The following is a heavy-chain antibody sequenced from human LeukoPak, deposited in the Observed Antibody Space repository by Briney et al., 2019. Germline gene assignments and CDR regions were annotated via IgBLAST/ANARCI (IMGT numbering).Heavy chain of an antibody. CDR3: ARPLPPDCSGGSCHQFDY. CDR1: GFTFSSYS. V-gene: IGHV3-21*01. CDR2: ISSSSSYI. J-gene: IGHJ4*02. D-gene: IGHD2-15*01. Sequence: GGSLRLSCAASGFTFSSYSMNWVRQAPGKGLEWVSSISSSSSYIYYADSVKGRFTISRDNAKNSLYLQMNSLRAEDTAVYYCARPLPPDCSGGSCHQFDYWGQGTLVIVSS.